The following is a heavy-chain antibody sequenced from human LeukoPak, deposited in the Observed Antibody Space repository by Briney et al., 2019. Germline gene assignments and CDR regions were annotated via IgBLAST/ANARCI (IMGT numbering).Heavy chain of an antibody. CDR2: ISSGGSTR. V-gene: IGHV3-11*04. CDR1: GFTFSDHY. J-gene: IGHJ6*03. CDR3: ARDSGYSSSWYPYYYYYLDV. Sequence: GGSLRLSLAASGFTFSDHYMSWIRQAPGKGLEWVSYISSGGSTRYYTDSVKGRFTISRDNSKNTLYLQMNSLRAEDTAVYYCARDSGYSSSWYPYYYYYLDVWGKGTTVTVSS. D-gene: IGHD6-13*01.